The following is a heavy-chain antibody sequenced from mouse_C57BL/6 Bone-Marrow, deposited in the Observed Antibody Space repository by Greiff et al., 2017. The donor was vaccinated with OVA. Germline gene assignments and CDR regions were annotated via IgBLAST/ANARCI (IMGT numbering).Heavy chain of an antibody. V-gene: IGHV5-12*01. CDR2: ISNGGGST. J-gene: IGHJ2*01. D-gene: IGHD1-1*01. CDR3: ARRDNYGNTYFDY. Sequence: EVQGVESGGGLVQPGGSLKLSCAASGFTFSDYYMYWVRQTPEKRLEWVAYISNGGGSTYYPDTVKGRFTISRANAKNTLYLQMSRLKTEDTDKYYGARRDNYGNTYFDYWGQGTTLTVSS. CDR1: GFTFSDYY.